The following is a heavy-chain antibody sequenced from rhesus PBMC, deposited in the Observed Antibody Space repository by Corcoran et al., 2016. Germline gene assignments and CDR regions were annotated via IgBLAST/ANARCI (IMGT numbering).Heavy chain of an antibody. CDR2: FYGGSGST. Sequence: QVQLQESGPGLVKPSETLPLTCAFSGASISSNYWSWIRQPPGKGLEWIGYFYGGSGSTSYNPSLKSRVTISKDTSKNQFSLKLSSVTAADTAVYYCARYSNPIYYGLDSRGQGVVVTVSS. D-gene: IGHD4-23*01. CDR1: GASISSNY. CDR3: ARYSNPIYYGLDS. J-gene: IGHJ6*01. V-gene: IGHV4-147*01.